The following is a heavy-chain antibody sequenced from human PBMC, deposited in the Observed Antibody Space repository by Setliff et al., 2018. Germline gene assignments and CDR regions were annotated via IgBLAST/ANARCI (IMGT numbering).Heavy chain of an antibody. CDR3: TRNFLGWLARF. Sequence: PSETLSLTCTVSGGSVSSGSYFWSWIRQPPGKGLEWIGYIHYSGSANYNPSLKSRVTMSADTSKNQFSLKLKSVTAADTAVYYCTRNFLGWLARFWGRGTLVTVSS. CDR1: GGSVSSGSYF. J-gene: IGHJ4*02. CDR2: IHYSGSA. D-gene: IGHD6-19*01. V-gene: IGHV4-61*01.